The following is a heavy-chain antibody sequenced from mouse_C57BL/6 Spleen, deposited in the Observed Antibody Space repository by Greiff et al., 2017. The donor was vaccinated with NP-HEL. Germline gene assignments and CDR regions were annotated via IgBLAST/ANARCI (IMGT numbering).Heavy chain of an antibody. J-gene: IGHJ2*01. Sequence: VQLQQSGPELVKPGASVKISCKASGYAFSSSWMNWVKQRPGKGLEWIGRIYPGDGDTNYNGKFKGKATLTADKSSSTAYMQLSSLTSEDSAVYFCARTEAGRGYFDYWGQGTTLTVSS. CDR1: GYAFSSSW. CDR2: IYPGDGDT. CDR3: ARTEAGRGYFDY. D-gene: IGHD4-1*01. V-gene: IGHV1-82*01.